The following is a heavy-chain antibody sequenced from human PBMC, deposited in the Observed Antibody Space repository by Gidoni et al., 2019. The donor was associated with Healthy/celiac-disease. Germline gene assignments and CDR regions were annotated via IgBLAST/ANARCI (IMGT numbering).Heavy chain of an antibody. J-gene: IGHJ3*02. D-gene: IGHD3-3*01. CDR3: ARDRRFLEWLSEIDAFDI. Sequence: QVQLQGSGPGLVKPSETLSLTCTVSGCSISSYYWSWIRQPAGKGLEWIGRIYTRGITKYHPALKSRVTMSVDTSKNQFSLKLSSVTAADTAVYYCARDRRFLEWLSEIDAFDIWGQGTMVTVSS. CDR1: GCSISSYY. V-gene: IGHV4-4*07. CDR2: IYTRGIT.